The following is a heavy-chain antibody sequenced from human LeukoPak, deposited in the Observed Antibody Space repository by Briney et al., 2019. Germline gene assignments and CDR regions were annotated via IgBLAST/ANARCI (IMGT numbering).Heavy chain of an antibody. CDR3: ARDGDAPMTDFDY. V-gene: IGHV3-30*12. CDR2: ISNDVSNK. J-gene: IGHJ4*02. Sequence: PGGSLRLSCAAPGFTFSSYGMHGVRQAPGKGLGWVAVISNDVSNKYSPASVKGGFTISRDTAKNTLNLQMNSLRADDTAVYYCARDGDAPMTDFDYWGQGTLVTVSS. D-gene: IGHD2-21*02. CDR1: GFTFSSYG.